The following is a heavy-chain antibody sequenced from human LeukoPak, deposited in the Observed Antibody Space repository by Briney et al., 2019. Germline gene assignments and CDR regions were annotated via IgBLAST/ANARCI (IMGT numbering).Heavy chain of an antibody. J-gene: IGHJ3*02. Sequence: SETLSLTCTVSHDSFRSHYWTWIRQPPGKGLEWIGYNSYSGSTNYNPSLKSRVTISVDTSKNQFSLKLSSVTAADTAVYYCARDPTTVTKGFDIWGQGTMVTVSS. D-gene: IGHD4-17*01. CDR3: ARDPTTVTKGFDI. CDR2: NSYSGST. CDR1: HDSFRSHY. V-gene: IGHV4-59*11.